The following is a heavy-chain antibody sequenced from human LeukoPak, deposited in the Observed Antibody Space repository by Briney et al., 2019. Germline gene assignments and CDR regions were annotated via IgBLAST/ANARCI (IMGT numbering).Heavy chain of an antibody. D-gene: IGHD6-13*01. CDR3: ARGRVSGSWYGVDY. CDR1: GFTFSSYS. J-gene: IGHJ4*02. V-gene: IGHV3-64*01. Sequence: AGGSLRLSCAASGFTFSSYSMSWVRQAPGKGLEYVSAISSNGGSTYYANSVKGRFTISRDNSKNTLYLQMGSLRAEDMAVYYCARGRVSGSWYGVDYWGQGTLVTVSS. CDR2: ISSNGGST.